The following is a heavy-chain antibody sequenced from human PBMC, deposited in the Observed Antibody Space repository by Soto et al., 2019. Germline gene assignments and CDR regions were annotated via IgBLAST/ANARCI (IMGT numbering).Heavy chain of an antibody. CDR3: ARVRLRLCQRQCYYFDY. J-gene: IGHJ4*02. Sequence: AALVKVSCKASGYTFTSYGISWVRQAPGQGLEWMGWMNPNSGNTGYAQKFQGRVTMTRNTSISTAYMELSSLRSEDTAVYYCARVRLRLCQRQCYYFDYWGQGTLVTVSS. D-gene: IGHD2-21*01. V-gene: IGHV1-8*02. CDR2: MNPNSGNT. CDR1: GYTFTSYG.